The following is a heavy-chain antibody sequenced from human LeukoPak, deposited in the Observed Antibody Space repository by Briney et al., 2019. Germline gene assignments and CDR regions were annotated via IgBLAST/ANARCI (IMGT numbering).Heavy chain of an antibody. CDR2: IVVGSGNT. Sequence: SVKVSCKASGFTFTSSAMRWVRQARGQRLEWIGWIVVGSGNTNYAQKFQERVTITRDMSTSTAYMELSSLRSEDTAVYYCARAGSSDAFDIWGQGTMVTVSS. V-gene: IGHV1-58*02. CDR1: GFTFTSSA. CDR3: ARAGSSDAFDI. D-gene: IGHD6-13*01. J-gene: IGHJ3*02.